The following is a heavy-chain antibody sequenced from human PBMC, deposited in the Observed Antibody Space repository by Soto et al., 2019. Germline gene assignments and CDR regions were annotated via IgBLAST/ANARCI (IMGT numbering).Heavy chain of an antibody. J-gene: IGHJ4*02. CDR3: ARAPAPLYSSSSYYFDY. CDR1: DGSIRRYY. V-gene: IGHV4-59*01. Sequence: TETLSLTCTVPDGSIRRYYWSWIRQPPGKGLEWIGYVYYSGSTNYNPSLKSRVTISVDTSKNQFSLKLSSVTAADTAVYYCARAPAPLYSSSSYYFDYWGQRTPVTVLL. D-gene: IGHD6-13*01. CDR2: VYYSGST.